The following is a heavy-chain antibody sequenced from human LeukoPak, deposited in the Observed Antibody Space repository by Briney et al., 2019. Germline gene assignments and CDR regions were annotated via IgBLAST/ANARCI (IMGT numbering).Heavy chain of an antibody. CDR3: ARGRLRAYYYYYMDV. D-gene: IGHD4-17*01. V-gene: IGHV1-69*05. CDR2: IIPIFGTA. J-gene: IGHJ6*03. CDR1: GGTFSSYA. Sequence: SVKVSCKASGGTFSSYAISWVRQAPGQGLEWMGGIIPIFGTANYAQRFQGRVTITTDESTSTAYMELSSLRSEDTAVYYCARGRLRAYYYYYMDVWGKGTTVTASS.